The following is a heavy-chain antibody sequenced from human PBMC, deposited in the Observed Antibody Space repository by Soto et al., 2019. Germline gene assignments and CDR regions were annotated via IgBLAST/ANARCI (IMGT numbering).Heavy chain of an antibody. CDR3: ARQGFWSGYGDY. V-gene: IGHV4-39*01. J-gene: IGHJ4*02. CDR1: GASIRSISYY. D-gene: IGHD3-3*01. CDR2: IYYSGST. Sequence: SEPLVVPRAVAGASIRSISYYWRWILQPPGKGLEWIGSIYYSGSTYYNPSLKSRVTISVDTSKNQFSLKLSSVTAADTAVYYCARQGFWSGYGDYWGQGTLVTVSS.